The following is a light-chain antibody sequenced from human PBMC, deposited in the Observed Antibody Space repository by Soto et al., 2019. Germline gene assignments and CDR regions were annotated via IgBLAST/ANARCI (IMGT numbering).Light chain of an antibody. CDR2: GAS. V-gene: IGKV3-15*01. CDR3: HQHYDWLMWT. Sequence: EVMMTQSPVTLSVSAGERATLSCRASQSVNTNVAWFQKKPGQAPRLLIYGASTRATGTPARFSGGGSGTEFTRTISSLHSEDIGVYYCHQHYDWLMWTFGQATKVEI. J-gene: IGKJ1*01. CDR1: QSVNTN.